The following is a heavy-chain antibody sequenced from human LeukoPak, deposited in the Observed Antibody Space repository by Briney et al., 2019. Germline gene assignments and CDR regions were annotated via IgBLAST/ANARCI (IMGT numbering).Heavy chain of an antibody. Sequence: SETLSLTCAVYGGSFSGYYWSWIRQPPGKGLEWIGEINHSGSTNYNPSLKSRVTISVDTSKNQFSLKLSSVTAADTAVYYCARLYYYDSSGVTNNWFDPWGQGTLVTVSS. CDR2: INHSGST. CDR1: GGSFSGYY. CDR3: ARLYYYDSSGVTNNWFDP. D-gene: IGHD3-22*01. V-gene: IGHV4-34*01. J-gene: IGHJ5*02.